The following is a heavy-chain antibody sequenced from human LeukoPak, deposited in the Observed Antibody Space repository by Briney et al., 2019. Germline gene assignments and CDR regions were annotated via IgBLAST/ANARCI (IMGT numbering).Heavy chain of an antibody. V-gene: IGHV3-66*01. CDR3: AREPPGGGFDY. D-gene: IGHD3-16*01. Sequence: EGSLRLSCTASGFTVSSDYMSWVRQAPGKGLEWVAVVYSGGNTYYADSVKGRFTISRDNFKNTLYLQMNSLRAEDTAVYYCAREPPGGGFDYWGQGTLVTVSP. J-gene: IGHJ4*02. CDR1: GFTVSSDY. CDR2: VYSGGNT.